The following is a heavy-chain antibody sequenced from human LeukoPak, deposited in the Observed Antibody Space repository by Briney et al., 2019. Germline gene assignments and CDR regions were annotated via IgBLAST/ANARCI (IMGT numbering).Heavy chain of an antibody. V-gene: IGHV1-2*02. CDR3: ARDALRNRHWGAWFDP. CDR1: GYTFTGYY. CDR2: INPNSGGA. Sequence: ASVKVSCKASGYTFTGYYMHWVRQAPGQGLEWMGWINPNSGGANYAQKFQGRVTMTRDTSISTAYMELSRLRSDDTAVYYCARDALRNRHWGAWFDPWGQGTLVTVSS. D-gene: IGHD7-27*01. J-gene: IGHJ5*02.